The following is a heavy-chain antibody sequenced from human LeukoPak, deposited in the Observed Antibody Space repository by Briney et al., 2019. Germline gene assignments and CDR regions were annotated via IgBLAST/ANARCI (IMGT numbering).Heavy chain of an antibody. CDR2: ISWNSGSI. Sequence: GGSLRLSCAASGFTFDDYAMHWVRQAPGKGLEWVSGISWNSGSIGYADSVKGRFTISRDNAKNSLYLQMNSLRAEDTALYYCAKARLWFGELLSYYFDYWGQGTLVTVSS. V-gene: IGHV3-9*01. CDR3: AKARLWFGELLSYYFDY. CDR1: GFTFDDYA. D-gene: IGHD3-10*01. J-gene: IGHJ4*02.